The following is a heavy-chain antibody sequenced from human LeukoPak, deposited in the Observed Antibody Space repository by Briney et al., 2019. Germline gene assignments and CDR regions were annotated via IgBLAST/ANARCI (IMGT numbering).Heavy chain of an antibody. CDR2: INPNSGGT. CDR3: ARAPDYYYGMDV. J-gene: IGHJ6*02. V-gene: IGHV1-2*04. CDR1: GYTFTSYY. Sequence: ASVKVSCKASGYTFTSYYMHWVRQAPGQGLEWMGWINPNSGGTNYAQKFQGWVTMTRDTSISTAYMELSRLRSDDTAVYYCARAPDYYYGMDVWGQGTTVTVSS.